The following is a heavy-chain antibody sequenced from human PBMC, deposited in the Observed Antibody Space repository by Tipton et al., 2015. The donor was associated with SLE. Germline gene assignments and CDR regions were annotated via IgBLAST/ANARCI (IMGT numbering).Heavy chain of an antibody. CDR2: INPSGGST. CDR3: ARDRGYYDSSGMGDY. D-gene: IGHD3-22*01. CDR1: GYTFTSYY. J-gene: IGHJ4*02. Sequence: QSGAEVKKPGASVKVSCKASGYTFTSYYMHWVRQAPGQGLEWMGIINPSGGSTSYAQKFQGRVTMTRDTSTSTVYMELSSLRSEDTAVYYCARDRGYYDSSGMGDYWGQGTLVTVSS. V-gene: IGHV1-46*01.